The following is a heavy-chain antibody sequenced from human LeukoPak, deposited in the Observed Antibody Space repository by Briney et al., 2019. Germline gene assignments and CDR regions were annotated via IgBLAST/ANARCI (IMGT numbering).Heavy chain of an antibody. Sequence: GGSLRLSCAASGFTFSSYAMHWVRQAPGKGLEWVAVISYDGSNKYYADSVKGRFTISRDNSKNTLYLQMNSLRAEDTAVYYCARDGCASSTSCYPYYYYYMDVWGKGTTVTVSS. D-gene: IGHD2-2*01. J-gene: IGHJ6*03. CDR3: ARDGCASSTSCYPYYYYYMDV. CDR1: GFTFSSYA. CDR2: ISYDGSNK. V-gene: IGHV3-30*01.